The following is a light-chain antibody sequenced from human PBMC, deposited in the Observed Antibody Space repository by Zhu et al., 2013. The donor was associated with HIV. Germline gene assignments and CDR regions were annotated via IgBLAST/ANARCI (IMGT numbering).Light chain of an antibody. V-gene: IGLV2-14*01. Sequence: QSALTQPPSASGSPGQSVTISCTGTSSDIGGYNYVSWYQQHPGKAPKLIIYEVSNRPSGVSNRFSGSKSGNTASLTISGLQAEDEAAYYCSSYTGAGVNTVVFGGGTKLTVL. J-gene: IGLJ2*01. CDR1: SSDIGGYNY. CDR3: SSYTGAGVNTVV. CDR2: EVS.